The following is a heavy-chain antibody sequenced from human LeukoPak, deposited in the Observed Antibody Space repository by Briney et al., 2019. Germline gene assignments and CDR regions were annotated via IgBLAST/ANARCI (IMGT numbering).Heavy chain of an antibody. D-gene: IGHD6-13*01. CDR3: ARPPYSSSWGPFDC. V-gene: IGHV1-69*13. CDR1: GGTFSRYA. Sequence: GASVKVSCKASGGTFSRYAINRVRQAPGQGLEWMGGIIPLFGPANYAQKFQGRVTITADESTSTAYMELSSLRSEDTAVYYCARPPYSSSWGPFDCWGQGTLVTVSS. J-gene: IGHJ4*02. CDR2: IIPLFGPA.